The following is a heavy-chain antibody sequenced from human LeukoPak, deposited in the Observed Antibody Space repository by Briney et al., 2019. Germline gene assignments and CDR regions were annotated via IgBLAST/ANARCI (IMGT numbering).Heavy chain of an antibody. CDR1: GFTFDDYA. Sequence: PGGSLRLSCAASGFTFDDYAMHWVRQAPGKGLEWVSGISWNSGSIGYADSVKGRFTISRDNAKNSLYLQMNSLRAEDAALYYCAKGSGHCSGGSCYTKDFDYWGQGTLVTVSS. V-gene: IGHV3-9*01. J-gene: IGHJ4*02. D-gene: IGHD2-15*01. CDR2: ISWNSGSI. CDR3: AKGSGHCSGGSCYTKDFDY.